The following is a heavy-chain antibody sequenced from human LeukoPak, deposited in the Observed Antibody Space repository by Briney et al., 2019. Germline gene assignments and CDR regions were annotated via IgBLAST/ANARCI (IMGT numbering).Heavy chain of an antibody. J-gene: IGHJ4*02. Sequence: VASVKVSCKASGNSFTGYYVHWVRQAPGQGLEWSGWMSPDSDGTNFAQNFQGRVSTTRDTSIRTVYLELRSLRADDTAVYYCANQEGIGAPGAWFDNWGQGTLVTVSS. D-gene: IGHD1-26*01. CDR2: MSPDSDGT. CDR1: GNSFTGYY. CDR3: ANQEGIGAPGAWFDN. V-gene: IGHV1-2*02.